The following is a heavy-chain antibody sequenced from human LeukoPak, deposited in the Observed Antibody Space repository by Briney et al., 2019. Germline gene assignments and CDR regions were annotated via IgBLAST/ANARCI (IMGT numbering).Heavy chain of an antibody. CDR2: IIPILGIA. D-gene: IGHD6-19*01. CDR1: GYTFTSYD. J-gene: IGHJ4*02. CDR3: AGSPYSSSLDY. Sequence: ASVKVSCKASGYTFTSYDISWVRQAPGQGLEWMGRIIPILGIANYAQKFQGRVTITADKSTSTAYMELSSLRSEDTAVYYCAGSPYSSSLDYWGQGTLVTVSS. V-gene: IGHV1-69*04.